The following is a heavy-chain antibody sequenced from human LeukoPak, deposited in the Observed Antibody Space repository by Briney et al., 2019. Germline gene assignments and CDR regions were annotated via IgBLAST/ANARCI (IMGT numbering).Heavy chain of an antibody. D-gene: IGHD3-9*01. CDR1: GYTFTSYA. V-gene: IGHV7-4-1*02. Sequence: ASVKVSCKASGYTFTSYAMNWVRQAPGQGLEWMGWINTNTGNPTYAQGFTGRFVFSLDTSVSTAYLQISSLKAEDTAVYYCARAEMYHDILTGYYVNNWFDPWGQGTLVTVSS. CDR3: ARAEMYHDILTGYYVNNWFDP. J-gene: IGHJ5*02. CDR2: INTNTGNP.